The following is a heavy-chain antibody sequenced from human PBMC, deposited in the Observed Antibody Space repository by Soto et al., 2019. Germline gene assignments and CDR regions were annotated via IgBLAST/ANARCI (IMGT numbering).Heavy chain of an antibody. J-gene: IGHJ6*02. CDR1: GGSVSSSSHY. Sequence: QLQLQESGPGLVRPSETLSLTCTVSGGSVSSSSHYWGWIRQPPGKGLEWIGSIYYSGNTYYNPSLKSRVTMSGDRSKNQFSLKLSSVTAADTAVYFCASGSVLVVEDAIRGDYYGMDVWGQGTTVTASS. CDR2: IYYSGNT. CDR3: ASGSVLVVEDAIRGDYYGMDV. D-gene: IGHD2-2*01. V-gene: IGHV4-39*01.